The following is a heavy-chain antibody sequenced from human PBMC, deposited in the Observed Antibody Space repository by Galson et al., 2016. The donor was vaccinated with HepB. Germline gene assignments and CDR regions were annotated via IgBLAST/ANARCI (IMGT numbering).Heavy chain of an antibody. CDR3: ARDVYYYGSGPDFSYGMDV. Sequence: SLRLSCAASGFTVSSHYMSWVRQAPGKGLEWASVIYSGGSTYYANSVRGRFTISRDNSKNTLDLQMNSLRAEDTAVYYCARDVYYYGSGPDFSYGMDVWGQGTTVTVSS. J-gene: IGHJ6*02. D-gene: IGHD3-10*01. CDR2: IYSGGST. CDR1: GFTVSSHY. V-gene: IGHV3-66*01.